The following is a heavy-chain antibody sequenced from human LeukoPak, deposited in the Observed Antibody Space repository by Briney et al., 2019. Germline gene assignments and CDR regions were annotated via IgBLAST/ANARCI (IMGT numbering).Heavy chain of an antibody. CDR2: IYYSGST. V-gene: IGHV4-61*05. CDR1: GGSISSSSYY. J-gene: IGHJ4*02. CDR3: ARVVVAATGPFLDY. Sequence: SETLSLTCTVSGGSISSSSYYWGWIRQPPGKGLEWIGYIYYSGSTNYNPSLKSRVTISVDTSKNQFSLKLSSVTAADTAVYYCARVVVAATGPFLDYWGQGTLVTVSS. D-gene: IGHD2-15*01.